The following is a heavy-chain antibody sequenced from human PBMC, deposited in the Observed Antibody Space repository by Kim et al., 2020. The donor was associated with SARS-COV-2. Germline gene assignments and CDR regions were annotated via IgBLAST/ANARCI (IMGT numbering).Heavy chain of an antibody. Sequence: GGSLRLSCAASGFTFSSYAMSWVRQAPGKGLEWVSAISGSGGSTYYADSVKGRFTISRDNSKNTLYLQMNSLRAEGTAVYYCAKDPGTITFGGVIVIGALDYWGQGTLVTVSS. V-gene: IGHV3-23*01. CDR2: ISGSGGST. CDR1: GFTFSSYA. J-gene: IGHJ4*02. D-gene: IGHD3-16*02. CDR3: AKDPGTITFGGVIVIGALDY.